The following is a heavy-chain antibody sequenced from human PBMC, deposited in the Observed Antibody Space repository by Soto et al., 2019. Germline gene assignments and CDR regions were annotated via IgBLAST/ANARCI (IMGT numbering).Heavy chain of an antibody. CDR3: ARDPTRSGYYHHFDY. J-gene: IGHJ4*02. D-gene: IGHD3-22*01. Sequence: SVKVSCKASGGTFSSYAISWVRQAPGQGLEWMGGIIPIFGTANYAQKFQGRVTITADESTSTAYMELSSLRSEDTAVYYCARDPTRSGYYHHFDYWGQGTLVTVSS. CDR1: GGTFSSYA. CDR2: IIPIFGTA. V-gene: IGHV1-69*13.